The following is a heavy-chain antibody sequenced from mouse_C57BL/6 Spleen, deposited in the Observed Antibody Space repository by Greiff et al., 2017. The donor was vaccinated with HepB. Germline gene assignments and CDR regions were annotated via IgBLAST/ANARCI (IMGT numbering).Heavy chain of an antibody. CDR2: ISSGSSTI. D-gene: IGHD1-1*01. CDR3: ARSIYGSSYWYFDV. J-gene: IGHJ1*03. CDR1: GFTFSDYG. Sequence: LVESGGGLVKPGGSLKLSCAASGFTFSDYGMHWVRQAPEKGLEWVAYISSGSSTIYYADTVKGRFTISRDNAKNTLFRQMTRLRSEDTAMYYCARSIYGSSYWYFDVWGTGTTVTVSS. V-gene: IGHV5-17*01.